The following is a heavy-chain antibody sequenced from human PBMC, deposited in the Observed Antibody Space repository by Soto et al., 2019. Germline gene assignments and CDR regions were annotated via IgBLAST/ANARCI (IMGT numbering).Heavy chain of an antibody. CDR2: IQYDGSEK. J-gene: IGHJ6*02. Sequence: EVPLVESGGGLVQPGGSLRLSCAASEITFSRHWMSWVRQAPGKGLEWVANIQYDGSEKYYVDSVKGRFTISRDNAKNSLYLQMNSLRVEDTAVYYCARTTGTTHYYYGMDVWGQGTTVTVSS. CDR1: EITFSRHW. CDR3: ARTTGTTHYYYGMDV. D-gene: IGHD1-1*01. V-gene: IGHV3-7*01.